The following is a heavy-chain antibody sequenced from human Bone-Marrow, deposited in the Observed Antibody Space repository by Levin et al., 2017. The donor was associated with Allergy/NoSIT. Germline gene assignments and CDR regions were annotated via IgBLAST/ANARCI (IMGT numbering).Heavy chain of an antibody. CDR3: ASGDDFWNGYSMKF. V-gene: IGHV1-3*01. D-gene: IGHD3-3*01. CDR1: GYDFTAYT. CDR2: INADNHKT. J-gene: IGHJ4*02. Sequence: ASVKVSCKASGYDFTAYTIHWVRQAPGQRLEWMGWINADNHKTDYSETLQGRVTITSDTSATTAYMELRSLRSEDTAVYYCASGDDFWNGYSMKFWGQGTLVTVSS.